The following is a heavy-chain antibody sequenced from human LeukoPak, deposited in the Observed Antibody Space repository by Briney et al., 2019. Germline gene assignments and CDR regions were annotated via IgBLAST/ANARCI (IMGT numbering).Heavy chain of an antibody. CDR1: GFTFSNYA. V-gene: IGHV3-23*01. D-gene: IGHD3-9*01. Sequence: PGGSLRLSCAASGFTFSNYAMSWVRQAPGKGLEWVSAIVCSGASTYYADSVKGRFTISRDNSKNTLYLQMNSLRAEDTALYYCAKWGDYDVLTGYYDSDYWGQGTLVTVSS. CDR2: IVCSGAST. CDR3: AKWGDYDVLTGYYDSDY. J-gene: IGHJ4*02.